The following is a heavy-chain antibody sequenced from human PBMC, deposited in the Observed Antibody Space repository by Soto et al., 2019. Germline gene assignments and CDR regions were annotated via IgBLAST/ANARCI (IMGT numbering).Heavy chain of an antibody. J-gene: IGHJ3*02. CDR3: ARLLLWFGEPNDAFDI. CDR2: IYTSGST. Sequence: SETLSLTCTVSGGSISSYYWSWIRQPAGKGLEWIGRIYTSGSTNYSPSLKSRVTMSVDTSKNQFSLKLSSVTAADTAVYYCARLLLWFGEPNDAFDIWGQGTMVTVSS. V-gene: IGHV4-4*07. D-gene: IGHD3-10*01. CDR1: GGSISSYY.